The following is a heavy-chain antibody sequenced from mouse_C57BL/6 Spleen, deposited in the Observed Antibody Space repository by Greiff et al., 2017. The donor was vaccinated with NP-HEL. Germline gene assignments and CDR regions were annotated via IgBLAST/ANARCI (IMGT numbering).Heavy chain of an antibody. J-gene: IGHJ3*01. D-gene: IGHD3-3*01. CDR2: INPGSGGT. CDR1: GYAFTNYL. Sequence: QVQLQQSGAELVRPGTSVKVSCKASGYAFTNYLIEWVKQRPGQGLEWIGVINPGSGGTNYNEKFKGKATLTADKSSSTAYMQLSSLTSEDSAVYFCARGRGTLFAYWGQGTLVTVSA. V-gene: IGHV1-54*01. CDR3: ARGRGTLFAY.